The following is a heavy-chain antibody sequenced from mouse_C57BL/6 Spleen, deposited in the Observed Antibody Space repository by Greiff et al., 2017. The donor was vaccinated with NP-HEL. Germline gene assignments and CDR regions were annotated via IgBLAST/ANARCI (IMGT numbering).Heavy chain of an antibody. D-gene: IGHD1-1*01. J-gene: IGHJ4*01. Sequence: EVKLVESGPGLVKPSQSLSLTCSVTGYSITSGYYWNWIRQFPGNKLEWMGYISYDGSNNYNPSLKNRNSITRDTSKNQFFLKLNSVTTEDTATYYCARDGSSYYAMDYWGQGTSVTVSS. V-gene: IGHV3-6*01. CDR3: ARDGSSYYAMDY. CDR1: GYSITSGYY. CDR2: ISYDGSN.